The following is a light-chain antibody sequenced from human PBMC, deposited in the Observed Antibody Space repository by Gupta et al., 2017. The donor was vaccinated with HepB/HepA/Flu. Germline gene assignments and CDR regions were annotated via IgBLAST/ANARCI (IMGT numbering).Light chain of an antibody. CDR2: DVS. Sequence: QSALTQPASVSGSPGQSITISCHGTSSDVGGYNYVPWYQQHPGKAPKLMIYDVSNRPSGVSNRFSGSKSGNTASLTISGLQAEDEADYYCSSYTSSSTVFGTGTKVTVL. J-gene: IGLJ1*01. V-gene: IGLV2-14*01. CDR1: SSDVGGYNY. CDR3: SSYTSSSTV.